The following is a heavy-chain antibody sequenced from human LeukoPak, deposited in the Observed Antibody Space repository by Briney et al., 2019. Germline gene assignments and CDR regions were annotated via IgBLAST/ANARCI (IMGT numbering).Heavy chain of an antibody. J-gene: IGHJ6*02. Sequence: ASVKVSCKASGYTFTSYGISWVRQAPGQGLEWMGWIGAYNGNTNYAQKLQGRVTMTTDTSTSTAYMELRSLRSDDTAVYYCARDEAQWLGRYYYGMDVWGQGTTVTVSS. V-gene: IGHV1-18*01. CDR2: IGAYNGNT. D-gene: IGHD6-19*01. CDR1: GYTFTSYG. CDR3: ARDEAQWLGRYYYGMDV.